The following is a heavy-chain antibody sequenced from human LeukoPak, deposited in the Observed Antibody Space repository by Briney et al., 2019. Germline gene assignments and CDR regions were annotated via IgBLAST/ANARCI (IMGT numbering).Heavy chain of an antibody. J-gene: IGHJ4*02. CDR3: AAAPGDY. CDR1: GYGFTDYY. CDR2: INPNSDYT. V-gene: IGHV1-2*02. D-gene: IGHD2-15*01. Sequence: ASVRVSCKASGYGFTDYYIHWVRQAPGQGLEWMGWINPNSDYTFYAQKFQGRVTLTRDTSISTVYMELTTLTSDDTALYYCAAAPGDYWGQGTLVSVSA.